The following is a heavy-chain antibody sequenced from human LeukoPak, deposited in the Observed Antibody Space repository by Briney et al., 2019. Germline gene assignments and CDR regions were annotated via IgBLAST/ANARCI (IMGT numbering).Heavy chain of an antibody. CDR2: ISSSGSTI. V-gene: IGHV3-11*01. D-gene: IGHD2-2*01. CDR1: GFTFSDYY. CDR3: ARDARYCSSTTCYPQFGY. Sequence: GGSLRLSCAASGFTFSDYYMSWIRQAPGKGLEWVSYISSSGSTIYYADSVKGRFTISRDNAKNSLYLQMNSLRAEDTAVYYCARDARYCSSTTCYPQFGYWGQGTLVTVSS. J-gene: IGHJ4*02.